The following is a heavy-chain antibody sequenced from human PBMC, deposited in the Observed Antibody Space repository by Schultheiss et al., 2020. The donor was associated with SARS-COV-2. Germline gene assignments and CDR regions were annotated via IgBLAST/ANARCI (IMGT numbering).Heavy chain of an antibody. V-gene: IGHV3-7*03. CDR1: GFTFSRSW. Sequence: GGSLRLSCAASGFTFSRSWMSWVRQAPGKGLEWVANIKQDGSEKYYVDSLKGRFTISRDNAKNSLYLQMNSLRAEDTAVYYCAKNDDILTGYYPSYYYYGMDVWGQGTTVTVSS. D-gene: IGHD3-9*01. CDR3: AKNDDILTGYYPSYYYYGMDV. J-gene: IGHJ6*02. CDR2: IKQDGSEK.